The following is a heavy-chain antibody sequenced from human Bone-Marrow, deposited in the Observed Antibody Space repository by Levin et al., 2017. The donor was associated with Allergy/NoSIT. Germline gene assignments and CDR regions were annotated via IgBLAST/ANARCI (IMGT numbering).Heavy chain of an antibody. D-gene: IGHD3-3*01. CDR1: GFTFNNYW. Sequence: LSLTCAASGFTFNNYWMYWVRQASGKGLVWVSRVNSDGSNTTYADSVRGRFTISRDNAKNTLYLQLSSLRAEDTAVYYCARDRFYDFWTAYPRYHYYYYGMDVWGQGTTVTVSS. CDR2: VNSDGSNT. J-gene: IGHJ6*02. CDR3: ARDRFYDFWTAYPRYHYYYYGMDV. V-gene: IGHV3-74*01.